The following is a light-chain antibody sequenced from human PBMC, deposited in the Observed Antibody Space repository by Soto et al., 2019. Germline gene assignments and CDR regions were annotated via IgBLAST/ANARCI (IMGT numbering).Light chain of an antibody. V-gene: IGKV1-6*01. CDR3: LQHESYPLT. CDR1: QGIGND. CDR2: GAS. J-gene: IGKJ4*01. Sequence: AIQMTQSPSSLSASVGDRVTITCRASQGIGNDLGWYQQKPGKAPKLLIYGASTLHSGVPSRFIGSGSGTDLTLTISSLQPEDFATYYCLQHESYPLTFGGGTKVEIK.